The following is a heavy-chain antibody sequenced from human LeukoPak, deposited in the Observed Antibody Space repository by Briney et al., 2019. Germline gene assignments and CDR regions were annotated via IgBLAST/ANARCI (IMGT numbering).Heavy chain of an antibody. CDR3: ARDRCSSTSCYLRWFDP. CDR2: IYYSGST. D-gene: IGHD2-2*01. J-gene: IGHJ5*02. Sequence: SETLSLTCTVSGGSISSYYWSWIRQPPGKGLEWIGYIYYSGSTNYNPSLKSRVTMSVDTSKNQFSLKLSSVTAADTAVYYCARDRCSSTSCYLRWFDPWGQGTLVTVSS. V-gene: IGHV4-59*12. CDR1: GGSISSYY.